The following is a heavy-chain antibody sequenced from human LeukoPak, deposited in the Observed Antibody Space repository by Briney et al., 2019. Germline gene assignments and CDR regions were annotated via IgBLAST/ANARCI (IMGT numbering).Heavy chain of an antibody. D-gene: IGHD3-22*01. J-gene: IGHJ4*02. CDR3: AGGDSGYYRY. Sequence: PGGSLRLSCAASGFTFRANWMHWVRQAPGKGLVWVSRIKSDGSYTNYVDSVKGRFTISRDNAKNSLYLQMNNLRAEDTAVYYCAGGDSGYYRYWGQGTLVTVSS. V-gene: IGHV3-74*01. CDR2: IKSDGSYT. CDR1: GFTFRANW.